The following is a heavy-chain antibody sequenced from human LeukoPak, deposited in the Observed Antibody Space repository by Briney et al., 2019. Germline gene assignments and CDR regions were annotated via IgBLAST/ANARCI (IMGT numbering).Heavy chain of an antibody. Sequence: GGSLRLSCAASGCTFDDYAMHWVRQAPGKGLEWVSLISGDGGSTYYADSVKGRFTISRDNSKNSLYLQMNSLRTEDTALYYCAKAGMGATLYYGMDVWGQGTTVTVSS. CDR2: ISGDGGST. V-gene: IGHV3-43*02. D-gene: IGHD1-26*01. J-gene: IGHJ6*02. CDR3: AKAGMGATLYYGMDV. CDR1: GCTFDDYA.